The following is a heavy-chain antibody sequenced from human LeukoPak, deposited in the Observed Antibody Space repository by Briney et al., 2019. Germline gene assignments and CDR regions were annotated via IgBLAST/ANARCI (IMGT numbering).Heavy chain of an antibody. V-gene: IGHV7-4-1*02. CDR1: GYTFTTYP. CDR2: INTNTGSP. D-gene: IGHD6-13*01. J-gene: IGHJ5*02. Sequence: ASVKVSCMASGYTFTTYPMNWGRQAPGQGLEWMGWINTNTGSPTYAQGFTGRSVFSLDTSVSTAYLQISSLKADDTAVYYCARDPYTSSSWYRGRANNWFDPWGQGTLVTVSS. CDR3: ARDPYTSSSWYRGRANNWFDP.